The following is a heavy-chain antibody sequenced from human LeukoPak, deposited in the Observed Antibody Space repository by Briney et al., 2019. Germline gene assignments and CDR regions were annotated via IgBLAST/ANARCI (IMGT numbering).Heavy chain of an antibody. V-gene: IGHV3-23*01. J-gene: IGHJ6*03. CDR2: ISGGGGST. CDR3: ATRKCSISACRASSYRCMDD. CDR1: GFTFSSYA. D-gene: IGHD2-2*01. Sequence: GGSLRLSCAASGFTFSSYAMSWVRQAPGKGLEWVSAISGGGGSTYYADSVRGRFTISRDNSKNTLYLQMNSLRVEDTAMYYCATRKCSISACRASSYRCMDDWGKGTTVTVSS.